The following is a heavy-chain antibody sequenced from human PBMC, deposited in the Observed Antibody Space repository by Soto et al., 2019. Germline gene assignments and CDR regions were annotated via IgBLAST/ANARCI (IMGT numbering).Heavy chain of an antibody. Sequence: QVQLVESGGGVVQPGRSLRLSCAASGFTFSSYGMHWVRQAPGKGLEWVAGIWYDGSNKYYADSVKGRFTISRDNSKNTLYLQMNSLTAADTAVYYCARDSWNFLPNHYYYYMGVWGEGTTVTVSS. CDR2: IWYDGSNK. J-gene: IGHJ6*03. CDR1: GFTFSSYG. V-gene: IGHV3-33*01. CDR3: ARDSWNFLPNHYYYYMGV. D-gene: IGHD1-7*01.